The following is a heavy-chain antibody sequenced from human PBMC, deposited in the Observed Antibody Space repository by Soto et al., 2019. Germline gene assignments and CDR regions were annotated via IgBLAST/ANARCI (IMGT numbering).Heavy chain of an antibody. CDR3: ARDLRSWDAEHFQH. CDR1: GGSISSYY. J-gene: IGHJ1*01. V-gene: IGHV4-4*07. Sequence: SDTLSLTCTVSGGSISSYYWSWIRQPAGKGLEWIGRIYTSGSTNYNPSLKSRVTMSVDTSKNQFSLKLSSVTAADTAVYYCARDLRSWDAEHFQHWGQGTLVTVSS. D-gene: IGHD6-13*01. CDR2: IYTSGST.